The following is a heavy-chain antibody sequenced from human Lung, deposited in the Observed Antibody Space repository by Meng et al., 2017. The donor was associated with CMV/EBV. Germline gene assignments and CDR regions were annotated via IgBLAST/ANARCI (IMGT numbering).Heavy chain of an antibody. Sequence: GGSLRLXCAASGFTFSDFYMTWIRQAPGKGLEWVSYISKRGDTIYYADSLKGRFTISRDNAENSLYLHMNSLRAEDTAVYYCARDCSSLSCGGNYFDYWGQGTLGTVSS. CDR2: ISKRGDTI. V-gene: IGHV3-11*01. J-gene: IGHJ4*02. D-gene: IGHD2-2*01. CDR3: ARDCSSLSCGGNYFDY. CDR1: GFTFSDFY.